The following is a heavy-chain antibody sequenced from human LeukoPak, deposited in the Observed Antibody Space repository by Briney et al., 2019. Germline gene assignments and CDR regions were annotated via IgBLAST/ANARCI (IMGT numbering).Heavy chain of an antibody. J-gene: IGHJ5*02. V-gene: IGHV4-4*07. CDR3: AREDFWSGHRGFDP. CDR1: VGSISIYY. D-gene: IGHD3-3*01. Sequence: SETLSLTCTVFVGSISIYYWSWIRQPAGKGLEWIGRIYTSGSTNYNPSLKSRVTISVDKSKNQFSLKLSSVTAADTAVYYCAREDFWSGHRGFDPWGQGTLVTVSS. CDR2: IYTSGST.